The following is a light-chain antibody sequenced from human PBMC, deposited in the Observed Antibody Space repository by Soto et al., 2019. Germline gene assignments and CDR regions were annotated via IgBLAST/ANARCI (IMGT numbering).Light chain of an antibody. J-gene: IGKJ2*01. V-gene: IGKV3-15*01. CDR2: DAS. Sequence: EVVMTQSPATLSVSPGERATLSCRASQSVSSNLVWYQQKPGQAPRLLIYDASTRATGIPARFSGSRSGTEFPLTISSLQSEDFALYFCQQCNNWPYTFGPGTKLEIK. CDR1: QSVSSN. CDR3: QQCNNWPYT.